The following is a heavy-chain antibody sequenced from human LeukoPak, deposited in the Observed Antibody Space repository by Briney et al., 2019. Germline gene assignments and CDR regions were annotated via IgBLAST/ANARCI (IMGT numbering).Heavy chain of an antibody. J-gene: IGHJ1*01. V-gene: IGHV3-23*01. Sequence: GGSLRLSCAVSGFTFSSYAMSWGRQAPGKGLEWVAAISGSGGGTDYADSVKGRFTISRDNSKNTLYLQMNSLRAENTAVYYCAKGEQWLVLYFQHWGQSNLVTVSS. D-gene: IGHD6-19*01. CDR2: ISGSGGGT. CDR3: AKGEQWLVLYFQH. CDR1: GFTFSSYA.